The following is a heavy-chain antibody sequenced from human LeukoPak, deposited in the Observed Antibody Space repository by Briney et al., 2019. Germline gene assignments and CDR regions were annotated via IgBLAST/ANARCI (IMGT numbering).Heavy chain of an antibody. D-gene: IGHD5-18*01. CDR2: ISWGGGST. Sequence: GGSLRLSCAASGFTFDDYTRHWVRQAPGKGLEGVSLISWGGGSTYYADSVKGRFTISRDNSKNSLYLQMNSLRTEDTALYYCAKGPRIQLWLNYYYYMDVWGKGTTVTVSS. CDR1: GFTFDDYT. CDR3: AKGPRIQLWLNYYYYMDV. V-gene: IGHV3-43*01. J-gene: IGHJ6*03.